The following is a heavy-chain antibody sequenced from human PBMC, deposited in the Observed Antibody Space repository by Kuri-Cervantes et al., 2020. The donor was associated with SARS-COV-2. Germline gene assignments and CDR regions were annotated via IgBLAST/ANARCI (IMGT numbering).Heavy chain of an antibody. CDR1: GGSISNNS. V-gene: IGHV4-59*12. CDR2: VRCTGSS. D-gene: IGHD1-26*01. J-gene: IGHJ4*02. Sequence: SETLSLTCTVSGGSISNNSWSWIRQPPGKGLEWIGCVRCTGSSNYNPSLKSRITISVDTSKNQFSLKLSSVTAADTAVYYCAREAISRGYFDYWGQGTLVTVSS. CDR3: AREAISRGYFDY.